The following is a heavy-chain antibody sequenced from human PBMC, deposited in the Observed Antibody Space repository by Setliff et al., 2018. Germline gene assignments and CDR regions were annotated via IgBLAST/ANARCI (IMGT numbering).Heavy chain of an antibody. D-gene: IGHD3-16*01. J-gene: IGHJ5*02. V-gene: IGHV3-23*01. CDR2: ISGSGGNT. CDR1: GFTFSSYT. CDR3: AREPQGSYDS. Sequence: GGSLRLFCAASGFTFSSYTMSWVRQAPGKGLEWVSAISGSGGNTYYADSVKGRCTISRDNSNNTLYLQMGSLRAEDTAVYYCAREPQGSYDSWGQGTLVTVSS.